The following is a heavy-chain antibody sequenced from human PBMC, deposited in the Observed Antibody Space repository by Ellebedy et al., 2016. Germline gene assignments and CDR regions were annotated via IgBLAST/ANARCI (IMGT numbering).Heavy chain of an antibody. J-gene: IGHJ4*02. CDR2: ISWNSAAI. Sequence: SLKISXATSGFTFDDYALHWVRQVPGKGLEWVSGISWNSAAIGYGEAVKGRFTISRDSAKNYLYLQMNSLRVEDTALYFCAKGTMDDLHNWGQGTLVTVSS. CDR3: AKGTMDDLHN. D-gene: IGHD3-10*01. V-gene: IGHV3-9*01. CDR1: GFTFDDYA.